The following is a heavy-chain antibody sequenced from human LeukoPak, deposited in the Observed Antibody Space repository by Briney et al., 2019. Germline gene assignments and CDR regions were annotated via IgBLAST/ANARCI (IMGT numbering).Heavy chain of an antibody. CDR1: GYTFTSYY. Sequence: ASVKVSCKASGYTFTSYYMHWVRQAPGQGLEWMGIINPSGGSTSYAQKFQGRVTMTTDTSTSTAYMELRSLRSDDTAVYYCARDPSYDSSGYWDWGQGTLVTVSS. CDR2: INPSGGST. V-gene: IGHV1-46*01. D-gene: IGHD3-22*01. J-gene: IGHJ4*02. CDR3: ARDPSYDSSGYWD.